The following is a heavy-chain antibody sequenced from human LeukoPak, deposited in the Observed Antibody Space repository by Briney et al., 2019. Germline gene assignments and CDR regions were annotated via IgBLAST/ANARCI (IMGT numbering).Heavy chain of an antibody. CDR3: SRHGTLTTVNADFDY. CDR1: GYRFTSYW. CDR2: IYPGDSDT. Sequence: GESLKISCKGSGYRFTSYWIGWVRQMPGKGLEGMGIIYPGDSDTRYSPSFQGQVSISADKSISTAYLQWSSLKASDTAMYYCSRHGTLTTVNADFDYWGQGTLVAVSS. J-gene: IGHJ4*02. V-gene: IGHV5-51*01. D-gene: IGHD4-11*01.